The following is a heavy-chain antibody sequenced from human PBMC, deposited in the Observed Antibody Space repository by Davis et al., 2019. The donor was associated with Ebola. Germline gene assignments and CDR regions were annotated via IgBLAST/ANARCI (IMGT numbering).Heavy chain of an antibody. V-gene: IGHV4-34*01. CDR2: INHSGST. CDR3: ASQGYCSGGSCLTKPDY. J-gene: IGHJ4*02. D-gene: IGHD2-15*01. CDR1: GGSFSGYY. Sequence: PSETLSLTCAVYGGSFSGYYWSWIRQPPGKGLEWIGEINHSGSTNYNPSLKSRVTISVDTSKNQFSLKLSSVTAADTAVYYCASQGYCSGGSCLTKPDYWGQGTLVTVSS.